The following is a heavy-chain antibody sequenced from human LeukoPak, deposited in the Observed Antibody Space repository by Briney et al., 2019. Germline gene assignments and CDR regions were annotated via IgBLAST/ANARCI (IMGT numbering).Heavy chain of an antibody. CDR2: INHSGST. CDR3: ARFSGYAPYYYYYYMDV. CDR1: GGSFSGYH. D-gene: IGHD5-12*01. J-gene: IGHJ6*03. V-gene: IGHV4-34*01. Sequence: PSETLSLTCAVYGGSFSGYHWSWIRQPPGKGLEWIGEINHSGSTNYNPSLKSRVTISVDTSKNQFSLKLSSVTAADTAVYYCARFSGYAPYYYYYYMDVWGKGTTVTVSS.